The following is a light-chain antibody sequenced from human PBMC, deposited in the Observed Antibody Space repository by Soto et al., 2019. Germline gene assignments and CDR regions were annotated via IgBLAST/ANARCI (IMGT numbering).Light chain of an antibody. CDR3: SSYSSGSTLYV. CDR1: SSDVGGYNY. Sequence: QSVLTQPASVSGSPGQSITISCTGTSSDVGGYNYVSWYQHHPGKAPKLMIYEVSNRPSGVSHRFSGSKSGNTASLTISGLQAEDEADYHCSSYSSGSTLYVFGTGTKVTVL. J-gene: IGLJ1*01. CDR2: EVS. V-gene: IGLV2-14*01.